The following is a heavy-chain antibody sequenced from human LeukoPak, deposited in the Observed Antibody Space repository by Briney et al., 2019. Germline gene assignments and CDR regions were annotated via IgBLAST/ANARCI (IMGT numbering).Heavy chain of an antibody. CDR1: GYTFTGYY. J-gene: IGHJ5*02. V-gene: IGHV1-2*02. Sequence: ASVKVSCKASGYTFTGYYMHWVRQAPGQGLEWMGWINPNSGGTNYAQKFHGRVTMTRDTSISTAYMELSRLRSDDTAVYYCARDFYGSGSYSPNWFDPWGQGTLVTVSS. CDR2: INPNSGGT. CDR3: ARDFYGSGSYSPNWFDP. D-gene: IGHD3-10*01.